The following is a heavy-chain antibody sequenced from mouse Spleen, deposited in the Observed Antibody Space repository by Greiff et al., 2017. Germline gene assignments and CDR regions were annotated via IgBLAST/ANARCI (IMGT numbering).Heavy chain of an antibody. D-gene: IGHD1-1*01. CDR3: ARHTDAMDY. CDR2: ISNGGGST. J-gene: IGHJ4*01. Sequence: DVMLVESGGGLVQPGGSLKLSCATSGFTFSDYYMYWVRQTPEKRLEWVAYISNGGGSTYYPDTVKGRFIISRDNAKNTLYLQMSRLKSEDTAMYYCARHTDAMDYWGQGTSVTVSS. CDR1: GFTFSDYY. V-gene: IGHV5-12*02.